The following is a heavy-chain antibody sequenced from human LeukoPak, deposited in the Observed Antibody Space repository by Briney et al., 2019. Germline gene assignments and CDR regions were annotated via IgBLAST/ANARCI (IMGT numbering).Heavy chain of an antibody. J-gene: IGHJ6*03. D-gene: IGHD4-17*01. V-gene: IGHV3-23*01. CDR3: AKDGGVTTPYYMDV. Sequence: GGSLRLSCAASGFIFSRYVMNWVRQAPGKGLEWVSGISGSGSSTYYADSVKGRFTISRDIPKNTLYLQMNSLRAEDTAVYYCAKDGGVTTPYYMDVWGKGTTVTVSS. CDR1: GFIFSRYV. CDR2: ISGSGSST.